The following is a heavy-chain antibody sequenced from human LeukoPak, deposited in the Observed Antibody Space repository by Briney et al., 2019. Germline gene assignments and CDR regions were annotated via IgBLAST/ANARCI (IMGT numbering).Heavy chain of an antibody. J-gene: IGHJ5*02. CDR3: VKGACSSTSCRTWFDP. CDR2: ISSTGGST. Sequence: PGGSLRLSCSASGFTFSSYSMHWVSHAPGKGLEYVSAISSTGGSTYYADSVKGRFTISRDNPKNTLYLQMSSLRAEDTAVYYCVKGACSSTSCRTWFDPWGQGTLVTVSS. D-gene: IGHD2-2*01. V-gene: IGHV3-64D*09. CDR1: GFTFSSYS.